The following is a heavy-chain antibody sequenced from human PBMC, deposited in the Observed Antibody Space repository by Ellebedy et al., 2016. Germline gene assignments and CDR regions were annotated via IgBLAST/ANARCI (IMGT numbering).Heavy chain of an antibody. D-gene: IGHD6-19*01. CDR1: GSTFSRSY. V-gene: IGHV3-7*02. CDR2: IRQDGSES. Sequence: GGSLRLSCVVSGSTFSRSYVTWVRQASGKGLEWVANIRQDGSESFYVDSVKGRFMISRDNAKNSLFLQMNNLRVEDTAVYYCAGGGGWLIDFWGQGTLVTVSS. J-gene: IGHJ4*02. CDR3: AGGGGWLIDF.